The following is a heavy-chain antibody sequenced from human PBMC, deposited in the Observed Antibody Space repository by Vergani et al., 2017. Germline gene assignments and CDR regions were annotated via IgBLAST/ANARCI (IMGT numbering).Heavy chain of an antibody. Sequence: QVQLQESGPGLVKPSETLSLTCTVSGGSISSYYWGWIRQPPGKGLEWIGSIYYSGGTYYCPSLEGRVTISVDTSKNQFSLKLSSVTAADTAVYYCARAPIPTPYFDYWGQGTLVTVSS. D-gene: IGHD2-2*02. CDR2: IYYSGGT. V-gene: IGHV4-39*07. CDR3: ARAPIPTPYFDY. CDR1: GGSISSYY. J-gene: IGHJ4*02.